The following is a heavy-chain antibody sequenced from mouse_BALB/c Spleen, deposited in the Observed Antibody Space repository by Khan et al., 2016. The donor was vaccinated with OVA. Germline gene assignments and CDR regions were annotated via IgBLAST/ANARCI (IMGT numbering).Heavy chain of an antibody. V-gene: IGHV2-6-1*01. CDR3: ARQPYYHYNILDY. CDR2: IWSDGNT. D-gene: IGHD2-4*01. J-gene: IGHJ4*01. CDR1: GFSLTTYG. Sequence: VKLLESGPGLAAPSQSLSITCTISGFSLTTYGVHWVRQPPGKGLEWLAVIWSDGNTNYNSALKSRLTITKDNSQSQVFLKMNSLQTDDTAIYFCARQPYYHYNILDYWGQGTSGTVSS.